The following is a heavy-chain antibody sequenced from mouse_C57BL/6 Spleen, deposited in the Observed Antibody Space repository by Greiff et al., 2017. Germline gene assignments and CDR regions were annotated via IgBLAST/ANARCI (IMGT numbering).Heavy chain of an antibody. V-gene: IGHV1-55*01. J-gene: IGHJ3*01. CDR1: GYTFTSYW. CDR2: IYPGSGST. D-gene: IGHD1-1*02. CDR3: ARYGSYGACFAY. Sequence: QVQLKQPGAELVKPGASVKMSCKASGYTFTSYWITWVKQRPGQGLEWIGDIYPGSGSTNYNEKFKSKATLTVDTSSSTAYMQLSSLTSEDSAVYYCARYGSYGACFAYWGQGTLVTVSA.